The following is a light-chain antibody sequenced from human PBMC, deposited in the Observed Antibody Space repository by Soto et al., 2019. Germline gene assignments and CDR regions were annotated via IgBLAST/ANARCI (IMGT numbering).Light chain of an antibody. CDR1: QSISSW. Sequence: VQTTQSPTTLSGSVVDRVTITCLASQSISSWLAWYQQKPGKAPKLLIYDASSLESGVPSRFSGSGSGTEFTLTISSLQPDDSATYYCQQCNRYPITFGQGTRLEI. J-gene: IGKJ5*01. V-gene: IGKV1-5*01. CDR3: QQCNRYPIT. CDR2: DAS.